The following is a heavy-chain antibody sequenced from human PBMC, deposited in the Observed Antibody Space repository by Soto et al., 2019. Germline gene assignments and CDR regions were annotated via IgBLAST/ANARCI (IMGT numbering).Heavy chain of an antibody. CDR3: ARGGVAAAPRQRTYNWFDP. CDR2: INHSGST. CDR1: GGSFSGYY. D-gene: IGHD6-13*01. Sequence: SETLSLTCAVYGGSFSGYYWSWIRQPPGKGLEWIGEINHSGSTNYNPSLKSRVTISVDTSKNQFSLKLSSVTAADTAVYYCARGGVAAAPRQRTYNWFDPWGQGTLVTVSS. V-gene: IGHV4-34*01. J-gene: IGHJ5*02.